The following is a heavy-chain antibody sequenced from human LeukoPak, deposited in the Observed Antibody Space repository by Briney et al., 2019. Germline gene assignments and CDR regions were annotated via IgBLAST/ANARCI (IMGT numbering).Heavy chain of an antibody. CDR1: GGSISSSNW. CDR3: ARAAYGSGSYELYY. Sequence: KSSETLSLTCAVSGGSISSSNWWSWVRQPPGKGLEWIGEIYHSGSTNYNPSLKSRVTISVDKSKNQFSLKLSSVTAADTAVYYCARAAYGSGSYELYYWGQGTLVTVSS. V-gene: IGHV4-4*02. J-gene: IGHJ4*02. D-gene: IGHD3-10*01. CDR2: IYHSGST.